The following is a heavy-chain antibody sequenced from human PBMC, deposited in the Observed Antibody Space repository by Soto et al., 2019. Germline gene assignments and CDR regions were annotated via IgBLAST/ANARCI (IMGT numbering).Heavy chain of an antibody. CDR2: IYSSGGT. D-gene: IGHD3-3*01. Sequence: AETLCLTCTVSGGAISVYYWTWIRQTAGRGLEWIGRIYSSGGTKYNPSLKNRVDMSLDMSKNQFSLRLRSVTAADTAVYYCARGQRFSDSFDPWGQGTLVTVSS. CDR3: ARGQRFSDSFDP. J-gene: IGHJ5*02. V-gene: IGHV4-4*07. CDR1: GGAISVYY.